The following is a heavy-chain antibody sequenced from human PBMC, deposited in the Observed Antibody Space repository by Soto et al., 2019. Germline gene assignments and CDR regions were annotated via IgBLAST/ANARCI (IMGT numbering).Heavy chain of an antibody. D-gene: IGHD3-16*01. CDR2: IIPIFRTT. CDR1: GGTFSSYT. J-gene: IGHJ5*02. CDR3: AKDLTRQRAYWLDP. V-gene: IGHV1-69*01. Sequence: QVQLVQSGAEVKKPGSSVKVSCKASGGTFSSYTITWVRQAPGQGLEWMGGIIPIFRTTNHAQNFQGRVTLTADESTSTAYMELTSLTSEDTAVYYCAKDLTRQRAYWLDPWGQGTQVTVSS.